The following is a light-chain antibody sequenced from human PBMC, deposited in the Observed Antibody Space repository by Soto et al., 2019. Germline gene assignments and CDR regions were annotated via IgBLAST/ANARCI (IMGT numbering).Light chain of an antibody. CDR2: EAS. CDR1: QSIGRW. J-gene: IGKJ1*01. Sequence: DIQMTQPPSTLSASVGDRVTITCRASQSIGRWLAWYQQKPGKAPKVVIYEASSLQSGVPSRFSGSGSGTEFTLTIRNLQPDDFATYYCQQYKTYWTFGQGTKVEIK. CDR3: QQYKTYWT. V-gene: IGKV1-5*03.